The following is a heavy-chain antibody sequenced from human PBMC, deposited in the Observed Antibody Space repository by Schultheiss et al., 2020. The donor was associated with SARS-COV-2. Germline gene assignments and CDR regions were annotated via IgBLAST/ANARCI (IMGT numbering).Heavy chain of an antibody. V-gene: IGHV3-30*18. CDR3: AKTLGSGRGLLWFGELFDS. J-gene: IGHJ4*02. CDR1: GFAFSNSG. CDR2: LSYDGSNK. D-gene: IGHD3-10*01. Sequence: GGSLRLSCAASGFAFSNSGMHWVRQAPGKGLEWVAVLSYDGSNKCCADSVKGRFTISRDTSRNTLYLQMSSLRVEDTAVYYCAKTLGSGRGLLWFGELFDSCGQGTQVTVSS.